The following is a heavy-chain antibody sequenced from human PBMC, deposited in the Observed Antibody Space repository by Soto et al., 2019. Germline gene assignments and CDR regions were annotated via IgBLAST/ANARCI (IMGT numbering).Heavy chain of an antibody. V-gene: IGHV2-5*01. CDR3: AHIRTSGTSTSFDL. CDR1: GFSLTTAGVG. D-gene: IGHD3-10*01. J-gene: IGHJ3*01. Sequence: QITLKESGPTLVKPTQTLTLTCTFSGFSLTTAGVGVGWIRQPPGKALEWLALIYWTDDKQYTSSLRNRLTITKDTSKNQVVVTLTNMEPGDTATYYRAHIRTSGTSTSFDLWGQGIMVTVSS. CDR2: IYWTDDK.